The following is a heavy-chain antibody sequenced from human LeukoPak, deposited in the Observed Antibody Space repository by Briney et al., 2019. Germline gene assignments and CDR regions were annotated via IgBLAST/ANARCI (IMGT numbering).Heavy chain of an antibody. CDR3: VRDDGWNFNFDY. Sequence: GGSLRLSCTASGFTFSSHSMNWVRQAPGKGLEWVSYISGRGSNIYYAHSGKGRLSISRDNAKNSLYLQMNSLRAEDTAVYYCVRDDGWNFNFDYWGQGTLVTVSS. CDR2: ISGRGSNI. V-gene: IGHV3-48*04. D-gene: IGHD1-7*01. CDR1: GFTFSSHS. J-gene: IGHJ4*02.